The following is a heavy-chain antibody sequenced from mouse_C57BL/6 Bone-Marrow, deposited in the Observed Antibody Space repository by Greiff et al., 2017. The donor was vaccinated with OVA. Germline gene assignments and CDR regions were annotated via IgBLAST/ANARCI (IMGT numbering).Heavy chain of an antibody. CDR2: ISSGGDYI. CDR3: TRVPYDYDAWFAY. D-gene: IGHD2-4*01. J-gene: IGHJ3*01. CDR1: GFTFSSYA. Sequence: EVKLMESGEGLVKPGGSLKLSCAASGFTFSSYAMSWVRQTPEKRLEWVAYISSGGDYIYYADTVKGRFTISRDNARNTLYLQMSSLQSEDTAMYYCTRVPYDYDAWFAYWGQGTLVTVSA. V-gene: IGHV5-9-1*02.